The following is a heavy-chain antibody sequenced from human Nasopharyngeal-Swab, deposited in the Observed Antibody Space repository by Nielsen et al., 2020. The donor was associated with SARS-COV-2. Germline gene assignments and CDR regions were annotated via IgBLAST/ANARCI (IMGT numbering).Heavy chain of an antibody. V-gene: IGHV1-8*01. D-gene: IGHD6-19*01. CDR3: ARFGPGYSSGWYGNDY. Sequence: ASVKVSCKASGYTFTSYDINWVRQATGQGLEWMGWMNPNSGNTGYAQKFQGRVTMTRNTSISTAYMELSSLRSEDTAVYYCARFGPGYSSGWYGNDYWGQGTLVTVSS. J-gene: IGHJ4*02. CDR2: MNPNSGNT. CDR1: GYTFTSYD.